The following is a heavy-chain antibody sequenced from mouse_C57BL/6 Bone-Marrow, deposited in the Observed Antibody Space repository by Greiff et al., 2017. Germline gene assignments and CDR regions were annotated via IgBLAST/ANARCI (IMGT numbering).Heavy chain of an antibody. Sequence: VQLQQPGAELVKPGASVKLSCKASGYTFTSYWMHWVKQRPGRGLEWIGRIDPTSGGTKYNEKFKSKATLTVDKPSSTAYMQLSSLTSEDSAVXYSARSKLRRAMDYWGQGTSVTVSS. CDR1: GYTFTSYW. J-gene: IGHJ4*01. CDR2: IDPTSGGT. V-gene: IGHV1-72*01. CDR3: ARSKLRRAMDY. D-gene: IGHD1-2*01.